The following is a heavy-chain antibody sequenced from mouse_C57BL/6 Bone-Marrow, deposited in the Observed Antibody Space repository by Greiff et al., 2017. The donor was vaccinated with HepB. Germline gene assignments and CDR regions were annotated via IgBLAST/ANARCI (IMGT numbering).Heavy chain of an antibody. CDR3: TTPDSSGLWFAY. Sequence: EVQLQQSGAELVRPGASVKLSCTASGFNIKDDYMHWVKQRPEQGLEWIGWIDPENGDTEYASKFQGKATITADTSSNTAYLQLSSLTSEDTAVYYCTTPDSSGLWFAYWGQGTLVTVSA. CDR2: IDPENGDT. J-gene: IGHJ3*01. CDR1: GFNIKDDY. D-gene: IGHD3-2*02. V-gene: IGHV14-4*01.